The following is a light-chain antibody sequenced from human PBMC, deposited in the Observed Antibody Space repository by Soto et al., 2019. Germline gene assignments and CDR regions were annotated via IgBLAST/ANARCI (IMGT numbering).Light chain of an antibody. CDR1: QSVSSSY. V-gene: IGKV3-20*01. CDR3: QQYGSSPST. J-gene: IGKJ2*02. CDR2: GAS. Sequence: EIVLTQSPGTLSLSPGERATLSCRASQSVSSSYLAWYQQNPGQAPRLLIYGASSRATGIPDRFSGSGSGTDFTLTISRLEPEDFAVYYCQQYGSSPSTFVQGTKLESK.